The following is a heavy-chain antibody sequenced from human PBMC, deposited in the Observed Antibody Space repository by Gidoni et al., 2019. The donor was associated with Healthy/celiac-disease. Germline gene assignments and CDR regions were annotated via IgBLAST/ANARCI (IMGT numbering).Heavy chain of an antibody. V-gene: IGHV3-33*01. CDR2: IWYDGSNK. J-gene: IGHJ4*02. Sequence: QVQLVESGGGVVQPGRSLRLACAASGFTFSSYAMHWVRQAPGKGLEWVAVIWYDGSNKYYADSVKGRFTISRDNSKNTPYLQMTSLRAEDTAVYYCARGGVFYYDSSGYLFDYWGQGTLVTVSS. CDR3: ARGGVFYYDSSGYLFDY. D-gene: IGHD3-22*01. CDR1: GFTFSSYA.